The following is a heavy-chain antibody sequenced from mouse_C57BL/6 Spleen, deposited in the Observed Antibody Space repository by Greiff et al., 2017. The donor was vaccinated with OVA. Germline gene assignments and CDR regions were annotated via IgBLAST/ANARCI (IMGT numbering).Heavy chain of an antibody. CDR2: ISSGGSYT. D-gene: IGHD2-3*01. Sequence: EVQLVESGGDLVKPGGSLKLSCAASGFTFSSYGMSWVRQTPDKRLEWVATISSGGSYTYYPDSVKGRFTISRDNAKNTLYLQMSSLKSEDTAMYYCARGYEDYYAMDYWGQGTSVTVAS. V-gene: IGHV5-6*01. CDR3: ARGYEDYYAMDY. J-gene: IGHJ4*01. CDR1: GFTFSSYG.